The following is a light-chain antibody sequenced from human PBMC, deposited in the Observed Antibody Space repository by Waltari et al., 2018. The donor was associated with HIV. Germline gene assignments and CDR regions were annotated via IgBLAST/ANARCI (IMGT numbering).Light chain of an antibody. V-gene: IGKV1-16*02. CDR1: QGISKN. CDR3: QQYNTYPRT. CDR2: AAS. J-gene: IGKJ1*01. Sequence: IQMTQSPSSLYASVGDRVTITCRARQGISKNLALHQQKPRKAPKSLIYAASSLQPGFPSKFSGSGSVTNFTLTISTLQPEDCATYYCQQYNTYPRTFGQGTKCEIK.